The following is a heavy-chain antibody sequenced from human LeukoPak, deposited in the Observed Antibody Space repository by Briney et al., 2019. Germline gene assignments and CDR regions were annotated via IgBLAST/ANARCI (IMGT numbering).Heavy chain of an antibody. CDR1: GGSISSGSYY. V-gene: IGHV4-61*02. Sequence: SETLSLTCTVSGGSISSGSYYWSWIRQPAGKGLEWIGRIYTSGSTNYNPSLKSRVTISVDTSKNQFSLKLSSVTAADTAVYYCARDGKQLVYYYYMDVWGKGTTVTVSS. CDR3: ARDGKQLVYYYYMDV. D-gene: IGHD6-13*01. CDR2: IYTSGST. J-gene: IGHJ6*03.